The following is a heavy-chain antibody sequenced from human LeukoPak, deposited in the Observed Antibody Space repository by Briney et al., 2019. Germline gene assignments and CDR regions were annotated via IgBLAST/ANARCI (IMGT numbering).Heavy chain of an antibody. Sequence: SETLSLTCTVSGGSITNLDYYWTWIRQPAGKRLEWIGRIFTSGGTNYNPSLKSRVTMSVDRSKNEISLHLASLTAADTALYYCAGRGSSSGTFDIWGPGTFVTVSS. CDR2: IFTSGGT. J-gene: IGHJ3*02. D-gene: IGHD3-10*01. CDR3: AGRGSSSGTFDI. V-gene: IGHV4-61*02. CDR1: GGSITNLDYY.